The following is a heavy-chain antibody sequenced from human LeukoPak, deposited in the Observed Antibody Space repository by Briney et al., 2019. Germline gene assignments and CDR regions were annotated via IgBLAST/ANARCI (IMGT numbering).Heavy chain of an antibody. CDR2: IIPIFGTA. D-gene: IGHD2-21*02. V-gene: IGHV1-69*05. Sequence: SVKVSCKTSGGTFSSYAISWVRQAPGQGLEWMGGIIPIFGTANYAQKFQGRVTITTDESTSTAYMELSSLRSEDTAVYYCARGCGGDCPNAEYFHHWGQGTLVSVSS. J-gene: IGHJ1*01. CDR1: GGTFSSYA. CDR3: ARGCGGDCPNAEYFHH.